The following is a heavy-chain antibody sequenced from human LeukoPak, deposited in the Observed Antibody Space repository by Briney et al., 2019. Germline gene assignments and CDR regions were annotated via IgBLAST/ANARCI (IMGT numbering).Heavy chain of an antibody. J-gene: IGHJ4*02. CDR1: GFTFSSYW. CDR2: IKQDGSEK. Sequence: GGSLRLSCAASGFTFSSYWMSWVRQAPGKGLEWVANIKQDGSEKYYVDSVKGRFTISRDNAKNSLYLQMNSLRAEDTAVYYCARDPVLQGTVQVYYFDYWGQGTLVTVSS. V-gene: IGHV3-7*01. CDR3: ARDPVLQGTVQVYYFDY. D-gene: IGHD1-1*01.